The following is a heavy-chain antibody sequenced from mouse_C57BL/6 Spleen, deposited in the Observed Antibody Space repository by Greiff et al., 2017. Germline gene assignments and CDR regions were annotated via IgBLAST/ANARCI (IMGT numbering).Heavy chain of an antibody. V-gene: IGHV1-72*01. CDR3: AREDDYDGGYYAMDY. CDR2: IDPNSGGT. CDR1: GYTFTSYW. J-gene: IGHJ4*01. Sequence: QVHVKQSGAELVKPGASVKLSCKASGYTFTSYWMHWVKQRPGRGLEWIGRIDPNSGGTKYNEKFKSKATLTVDKPSSTAYMQLSSLTSEDSAVYYCAREDDYDGGYYAMDYWGQGTSVTVSS. D-gene: IGHD2-4*01.